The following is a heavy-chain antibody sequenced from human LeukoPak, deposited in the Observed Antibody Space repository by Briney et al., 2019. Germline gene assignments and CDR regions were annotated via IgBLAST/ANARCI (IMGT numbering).Heavy chain of an antibody. CDR3: ARAPDMAVAGVYFDY. CDR1: GGTFSSYA. CDR2: IIQ. J-gene: IGHJ4*02. D-gene: IGHD6-19*01. V-gene: IGHV1-69*13. Sequence: SVKVSCKASGGTFSSYAISWVRQAPGQGLEWMGGIIQQTTHRSSRAESTSTAYMELSSLRSEDTAVYYCARAPDMAVAGVYFDYWGQGTLATVSS.